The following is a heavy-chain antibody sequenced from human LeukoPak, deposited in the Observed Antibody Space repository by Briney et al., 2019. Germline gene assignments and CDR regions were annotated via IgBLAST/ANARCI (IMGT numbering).Heavy chain of an antibody. CDR1: GYTFTSYY. CDR3: ARVPLAYVETFNI. CDR2: INPSGGST. D-gene: IGHD5-24*01. J-gene: IGHJ3*02. Sequence: VASVTVSFKASGYTFTSYYMHWVRQAPGQGLEWMGIINPSGGSTSYAQKFQGRVTMTRDMSTSTVYMELNSLKTEDTAMYYCARVPLAYVETFNIWGQGTMVTVSS. V-gene: IGHV1-46*03.